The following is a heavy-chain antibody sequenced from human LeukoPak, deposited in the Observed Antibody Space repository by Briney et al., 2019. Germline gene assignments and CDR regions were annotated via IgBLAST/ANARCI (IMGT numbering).Heavy chain of an antibody. CDR3: ARGRRGGGWYWNAFDI. D-gene: IGHD2-15*01. J-gene: IGHJ3*02. Sequence: SETLSLTCAVYGWSFSGYYWSWIRQPPGKGLEWIGEINHSGSTNYNPSLKSRVTISVDTSKNHFALKLSSVTAADTAVYYCARGRRGGGWYWNAFDIWGQGTMVTVSS. CDR1: GWSFSGYY. CDR2: INHSGST. V-gene: IGHV4-34*01.